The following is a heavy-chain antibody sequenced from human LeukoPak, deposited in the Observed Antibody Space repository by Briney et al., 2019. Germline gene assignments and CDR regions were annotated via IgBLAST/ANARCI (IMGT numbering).Heavy chain of an antibody. D-gene: IGHD6-13*01. CDR1: GFTFSSYA. Sequence: GGSLRLSCAASGFTFSSYAMHWVRQAPGKGLEWVAVISYDGSNKYYADSAKGRFTISRDNSKNTLYLQMNSLRAEDTAVYYCARPAIAAAASAEYFQHWGQGTLVTVSS. J-gene: IGHJ1*01. CDR3: ARPAIAAAASAEYFQH. V-gene: IGHV3-30-3*01. CDR2: ISYDGSNK.